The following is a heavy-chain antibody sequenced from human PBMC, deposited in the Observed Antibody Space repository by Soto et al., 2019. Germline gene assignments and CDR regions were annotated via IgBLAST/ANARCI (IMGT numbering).Heavy chain of an antibody. J-gene: IGHJ4*02. CDR2: IWYDGSNK. V-gene: IGHV3-33*01. Sequence: GGSLRLSCAASGFTFSSYGMHWVRQAPGKGLEWVAVIWYDGSNKYYADSVKGRFTISRDNSKNTLYLQMNSLRAEDTAVYYCARGSFSEARGATNYFDYWGQGTLVTVSS. CDR3: ARGSFSEARGATNYFDY. CDR1: GFTFSSYG. D-gene: IGHD1-26*01.